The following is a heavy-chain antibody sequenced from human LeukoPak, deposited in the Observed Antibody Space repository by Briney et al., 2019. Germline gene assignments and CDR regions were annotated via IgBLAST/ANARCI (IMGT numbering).Heavy chain of an antibody. CDR1: GFTFSSYS. D-gene: IGHD4-11*01. CDR2: ISSSSSTI. Sequence: QPGGSLRLSCAASGFTFSSYSMNWVRQAPGKGLEWVSYISSSSSTIYYADSVKGRFTISRDNAKNSLYLQMNSLRAEDTAVYYCARGSNYWANYWGQGTLVTVSS. V-gene: IGHV3-48*01. CDR3: ARGSNYWANY. J-gene: IGHJ4*02.